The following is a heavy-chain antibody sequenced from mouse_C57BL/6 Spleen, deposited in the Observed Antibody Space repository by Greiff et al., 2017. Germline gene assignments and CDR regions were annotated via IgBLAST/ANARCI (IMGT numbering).Heavy chain of an antibody. CDR3: ARQYYYGSSLDYFDY. J-gene: IGHJ2*01. CDR2: ISSGGSYT. V-gene: IGHV5-6*01. Sequence: EVHLVESGGDLVKPGGSLKLSCAASGFSFSSYGMSWVRQTPDKRLEWVATISSGGSYTYYPDRVKGRFTISRDNAKNTLYLKMSSLKSEDTAMYYCARQYYYGSSLDYFDYWGQGTTLTVSS. CDR1: GFSFSSYG. D-gene: IGHD1-1*01.